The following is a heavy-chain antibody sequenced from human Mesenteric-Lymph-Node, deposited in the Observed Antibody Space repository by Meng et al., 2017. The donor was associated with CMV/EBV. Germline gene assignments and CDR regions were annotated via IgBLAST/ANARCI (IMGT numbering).Heavy chain of an antibody. Sequence: ASVKVSCKASGDTFTGYYIHWVRQAPGQGLEWMGWINPKSGGTNYAQNFQGRVTMTRDTTISTAYMELRRLRSDDTAVYYCARDLELGATLYYFDYWGQGTLVTVSS. D-gene: IGHD1-26*01. CDR2: INPKSGGT. V-gene: IGHV1-2*02. CDR1: GDTFTGYY. J-gene: IGHJ4*02. CDR3: ARDLELGATLYYFDY.